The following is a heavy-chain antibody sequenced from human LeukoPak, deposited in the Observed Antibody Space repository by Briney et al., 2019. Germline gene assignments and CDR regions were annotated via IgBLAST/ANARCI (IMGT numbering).Heavy chain of an antibody. D-gene: IGHD3-16*01. CDR3: ARRWGNIVGVTYEY. CDR2: IYYTGST. J-gene: IGHJ4*02. V-gene: IGHV4-39*01. CDR1: GSSITSVSHY. Sequence: SETLSLTCTTSGSSITSVSHYWGWIRQPPGKGLEWIGDIYYTGSTYYSPSLRSRVTMSVHTSESQFSLRLNSVTAVDTAVYYCARRWGNIVGVTYEYWGQGTLVTVSS.